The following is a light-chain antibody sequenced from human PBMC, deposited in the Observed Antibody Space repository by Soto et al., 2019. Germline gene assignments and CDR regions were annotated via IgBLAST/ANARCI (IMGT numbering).Light chain of an antibody. CDR1: SSDVGGYTY. J-gene: IGLJ1*01. Sequence: QSVLTQPPSASGSPGQSVTISCTGTSSDVGGYTYVSWYQQHPGKAPKLMIYEVSKRPSGVPDRFSGSKSGNTASLTVSGLQADDEADYFCSSYAGSNIYVFGTGTKLTVL. CDR3: SSYAGSNIYV. V-gene: IGLV2-8*01. CDR2: EVS.